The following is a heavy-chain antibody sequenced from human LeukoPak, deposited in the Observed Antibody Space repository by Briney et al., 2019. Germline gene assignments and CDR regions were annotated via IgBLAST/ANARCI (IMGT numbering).Heavy chain of an antibody. Sequence: GGSLRLSCAASGFTFSSYAMHWVRQAPGKGLEWVAVISYDGSNKYYADSVKGRFTISRDNSKNTLYLQMNSLRAEDTAVYYCASLPSAHIIAVAGNFDYWGQGTLVTVSS. CDR1: GFTFSSYA. CDR3: ASLPSAHIIAVAGNFDY. V-gene: IGHV3-30*04. CDR2: ISYDGSNK. J-gene: IGHJ4*02. D-gene: IGHD6-19*01.